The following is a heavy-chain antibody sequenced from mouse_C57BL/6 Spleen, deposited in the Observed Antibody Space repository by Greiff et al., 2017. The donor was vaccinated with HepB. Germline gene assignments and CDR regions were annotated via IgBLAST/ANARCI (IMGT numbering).Heavy chain of an antibody. J-gene: IGHJ4*01. Sequence: VQLQQSGAELVRPGTSVKVSCKASGYAFTNYLIEWVKQRPGQGLEWIGVINPGSGGTNYNEKFKGKATLTADKSSSTAYMQLSSLTSEDSAVYFCARCNSLYARDYWGQGTSVTVSS. CDR3: ARCNSLYARDY. V-gene: IGHV1-54*01. D-gene: IGHD2-1*01. CDR1: GYAFTNYL. CDR2: INPGSGGT.